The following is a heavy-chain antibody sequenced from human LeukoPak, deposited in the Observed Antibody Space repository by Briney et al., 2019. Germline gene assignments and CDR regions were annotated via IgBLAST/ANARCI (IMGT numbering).Heavy chain of an antibody. Sequence: PGGSLRLSCAASGFTVSSNYMSWVRQAPGKGLEWVSVIYSGGSTYYADSVKGRFTISRDNSKNTLYLQMNSLRAEDTAVYYCARGYESSSWYWFDPWGQGTLATVSS. J-gene: IGHJ5*02. V-gene: IGHV3-53*01. CDR2: IYSGGST. CDR3: ARGYESSSWYWFDP. CDR1: GFTVSSNY. D-gene: IGHD6-13*01.